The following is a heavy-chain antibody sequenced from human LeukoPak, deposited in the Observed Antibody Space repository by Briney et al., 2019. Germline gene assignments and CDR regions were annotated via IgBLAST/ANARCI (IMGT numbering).Heavy chain of an antibody. V-gene: IGHV3-23*01. D-gene: IGHD2-15*01. Sequence: PGGSLRLSCAASGFTFSSYAMSWVRQAPGKGLEWVSAISGSGGSTYYADSVKGRFTISRDNSKNTLYLQMNSLRAEDTAVHYCAKGKDNYYYYGMDVRGQGTTVTVSS. J-gene: IGHJ6*02. CDR3: AKGKDNYYYYGMDV. CDR2: ISGSGGST. CDR1: GFTFSSYA.